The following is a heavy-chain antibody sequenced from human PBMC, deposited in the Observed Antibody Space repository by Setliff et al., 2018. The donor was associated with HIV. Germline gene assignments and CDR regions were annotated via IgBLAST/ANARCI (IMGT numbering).Heavy chain of an antibody. CDR3: ARDRNCGNGCYSSADH. J-gene: IGHJ4*02. Sequence: GESLKISCAASGFIFSTFPMHWVRQAPGKGLEWVAVMSGDANSQYYADSVRGRFTISRDNSKNTVYLQMNSLTTEDTAVYYCARDRNCGNGCYSSADHLGLGTLVTVSS. V-gene: IGHV3-30*01. D-gene: IGHD2-21*01. CDR1: GFIFSTFP. CDR2: MSGDANSQ.